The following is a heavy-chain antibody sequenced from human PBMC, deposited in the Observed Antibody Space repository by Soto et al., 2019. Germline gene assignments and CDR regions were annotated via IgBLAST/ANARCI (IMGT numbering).Heavy chain of an antibody. CDR1: GFTLSNYD. CDR3: ARAIAARHALDY. V-gene: IGHV3-33*01. Sequence: QVQLVESGGGVVQPGRSLRLSCAASGFTLSNYDRHWVRKAPGKGLGWVAVIWYDGSNKYYADSVKGRFTISRDNSKNTLYVQMNSLRAEDTAVYYCARAIAARHALDYWGQGTLVTVSS. CDR2: IWYDGSNK. J-gene: IGHJ4*02. D-gene: IGHD6-6*01.